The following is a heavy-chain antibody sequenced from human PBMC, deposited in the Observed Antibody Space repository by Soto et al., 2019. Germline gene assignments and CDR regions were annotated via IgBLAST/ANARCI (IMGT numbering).Heavy chain of an antibody. D-gene: IGHD3-10*01. Sequence: QVQLVQSGAEVKKPGASVKVSCKASGYSFTTYGISWVRQAPGQGLEWMGWISDYNGNTNYEKKFQGRVTMTTDTSTXAXXXEXXSLRSDDTAVYYCAREGYYSGSESYSPPRYYGMDVWGQGTTVTVS. V-gene: IGHV1-18*01. CDR1: GYSFTTYG. J-gene: IGHJ6*02. CDR3: AREGYYSGSESYSPPRYYGMDV. CDR2: ISDYNGNT.